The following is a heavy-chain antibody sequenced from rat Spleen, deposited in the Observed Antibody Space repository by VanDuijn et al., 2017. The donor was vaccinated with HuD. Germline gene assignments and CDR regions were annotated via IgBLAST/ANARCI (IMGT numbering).Heavy chain of an antibody. Sequence: EVELVESGGGLVQPGTSLKLSCVTSGFTFNNYWLSWVRQTPGKGLDWVASITKDGGSLFYRDSVKGRFTVSRDNEQNILYLQMDSLRSEDTATYFCSRGGATRFDYWGQGVMVTVSS. CDR2: ITKDGGSL. V-gene: IGHV5-31*01. CDR1: GFTFNNYW. D-gene: IGHD1-11*01. CDR3: SRGGATRFDY. J-gene: IGHJ2*01.